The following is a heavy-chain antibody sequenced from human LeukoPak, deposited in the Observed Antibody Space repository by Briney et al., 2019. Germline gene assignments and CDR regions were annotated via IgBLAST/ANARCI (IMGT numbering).Heavy chain of an antibody. Sequence: GGSLRLSCAASGFAFNTYSMNWVRQAPGKGLEWLSFISSSSSTIYYADSVKGRFTISRDNAKNSLYLQMNSLRVEDTALYYCARDRGYYFDYWGQGTLVTVSS. CDR2: ISSSSSTI. V-gene: IGHV3-48*01. CDR3: ARDRGYYFDY. J-gene: IGHJ4*02. D-gene: IGHD3-10*01. CDR1: GFAFNTYS.